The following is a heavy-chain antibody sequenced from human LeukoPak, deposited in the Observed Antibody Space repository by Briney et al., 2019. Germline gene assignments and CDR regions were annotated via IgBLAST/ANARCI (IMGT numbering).Heavy chain of an antibody. CDR3: ASPKSQGSGSYYNWAHFDY. Sequence: SETLSLTCTVSGGSISSSNYYWGWIRQPPGKGLEWIGSLYYSGSTYYNPSLKSRVTISVDTSNKQFSLKLGSVTAADTAVYYCASPKSQGSGSYYNWAHFDYWGQGTLVTVSS. D-gene: IGHD3-10*01. CDR1: GGSISSSNYY. CDR2: LYYSGST. V-gene: IGHV4-39*01. J-gene: IGHJ4*02.